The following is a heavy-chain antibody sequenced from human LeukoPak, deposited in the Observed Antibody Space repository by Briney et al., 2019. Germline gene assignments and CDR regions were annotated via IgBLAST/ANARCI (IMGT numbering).Heavy chain of an antibody. V-gene: IGHV3-23*01. CDR2: ISGGSGST. D-gene: IGHD3-22*01. CDR1: GFTFSSYA. CDR3: AKHRFESGGYHSTD. Sequence: GGSLRLSCAASGFTFSSYAMSWVRQAPGKGLAWVSAISGGSGSTYCADSVKGRFTISRDNSKNTLYLQMNSLRDEDTAVYYCAKHRFESGGYHSTDWGQGTLVTVSS. J-gene: IGHJ4*02.